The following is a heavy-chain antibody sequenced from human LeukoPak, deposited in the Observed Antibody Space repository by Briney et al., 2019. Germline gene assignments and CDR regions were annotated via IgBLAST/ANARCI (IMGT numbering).Heavy chain of an antibody. V-gene: IGHV1-8*01. CDR3: ARGPRQQLLRFLEWSVYYYMDV. CDR1: GYTFTSYD. J-gene: IGHJ6*03. Sequence: ASVKVSCKASGYTFTSYDINWVRQATGQGLEWMGWMNPNSGNTGYAQKFQGRVTMTRNTSISTAYMELSSLRSEDTAVYYCARGPRQQLLRFLEWSVYYYMDVWGKGTTVTVSS. CDR2: MNPNSGNT. D-gene: IGHD3-3*01.